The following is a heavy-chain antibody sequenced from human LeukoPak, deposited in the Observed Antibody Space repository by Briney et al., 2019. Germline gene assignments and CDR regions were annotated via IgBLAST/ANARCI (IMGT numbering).Heavy chain of an antibody. CDR2: ISSSSSYI. V-gene: IGHV3-21*01. J-gene: IGHJ6*03. D-gene: IGHD4-23*01. CDR1: GFTFSSYW. Sequence: GGSLRLSCAASGFTFSSYWMSWVRQAPGKGLEWVSSISSSSSYIYYADSVKGRFTISRDNAKNSLYLQMNSLRAEDTAVYYCARDEWVTSYYNYYYMDVWGKGTTVTVSS. CDR3: ARDEWVTSYYNYYYMDV.